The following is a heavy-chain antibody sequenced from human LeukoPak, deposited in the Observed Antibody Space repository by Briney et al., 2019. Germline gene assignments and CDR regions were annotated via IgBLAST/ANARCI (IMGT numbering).Heavy chain of an antibody. J-gene: IGHJ6*02. CDR1: GFTFSDYY. CDR2: ISSSGSTI. Sequence: GGSPRLSCAASGFTFSDYYMSWIRQAPGKGLEWFSYISSSGSTIYYADSVKGRFTISRDNAKNSLYLQMNSLRAEDTAVYYCARDRCSGGSCYSYYYYGMDVWGQGTTVTVSS. V-gene: IGHV3-11*01. CDR3: ARDRCSGGSCYSYYYYGMDV. D-gene: IGHD2-15*01.